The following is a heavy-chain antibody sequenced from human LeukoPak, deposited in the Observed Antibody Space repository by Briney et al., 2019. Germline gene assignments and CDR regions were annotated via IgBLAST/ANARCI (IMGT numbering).Heavy chain of an antibody. CDR3: ARGGGYVPNFDY. CDR2: IYASGST. Sequence: SETLSLTCSVSGGSISSYYWSWIRQPPGRGLEWIGYIYASGSTNYNPSLKSRVTISVDTSKNQFSLKLNSVTAADTAVYYCARGGGYVPNFDYWGQGTLVTVSS. D-gene: IGHD5-12*01. J-gene: IGHJ4*02. CDR1: GGSISSYY. V-gene: IGHV4-4*09.